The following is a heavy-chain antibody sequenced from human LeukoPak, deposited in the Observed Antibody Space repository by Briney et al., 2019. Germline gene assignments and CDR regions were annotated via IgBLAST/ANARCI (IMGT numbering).Heavy chain of an antibody. CDR1: GGSFSGFY. V-gene: IGHV4-34*01. Sequence: SQTLCLTCAVYGGSFSGFYWTWIRQPRGKGLEWMGEINHSGSTNSNPSLKRRVTISIDTSKKQFHLTLSSVTGADRAIYYCARGPDCRDCICVNRPIDYWGQGTLVTVSS. CDR2: INHSGST. J-gene: IGHJ4*02. D-gene: IGHD2-21*01. CDR3: ARGPDCRDCICVNRPIDY.